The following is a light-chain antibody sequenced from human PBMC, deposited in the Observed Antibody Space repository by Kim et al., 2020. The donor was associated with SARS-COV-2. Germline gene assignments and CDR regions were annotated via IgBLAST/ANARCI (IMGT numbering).Light chain of an antibody. CDR3: QQYSSSPAT. V-gene: IGKV3-20*01. CDR1: QSVSSNY. J-gene: IGKJ1*01. CDR2: GAS. Sequence: EIVLTQSPGTLSLSPGERATFSCRASQSVSSNYLAWYQQKPGQAPRLLIYGASSRATGIPDRFSGSGSGTDFTLTITRLEPEDFAVYYCQQYSSSPATFGQGTKVEVK.